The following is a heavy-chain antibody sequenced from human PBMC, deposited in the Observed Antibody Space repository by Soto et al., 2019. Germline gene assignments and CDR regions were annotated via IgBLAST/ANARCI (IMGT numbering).Heavy chain of an antibody. J-gene: IGHJ4*02. CDR2: ISGSVGYT. CDR3: AKRSRGVLLNPEVD. CDR1: GLTFSSYA. Sequence: EVQLLESGGDLVQPGGSLRLSCVASGLTFSSYAMSWVSQAPGKGLEWVSVISGSVGYTVYAGSVKGRFTISRDNSKNTLYLQINSLRAEDTALYYCAKRSRGVLLNPEVDWGQGALVTVSS. V-gene: IGHV3-23*01. D-gene: IGHD3-10*01.